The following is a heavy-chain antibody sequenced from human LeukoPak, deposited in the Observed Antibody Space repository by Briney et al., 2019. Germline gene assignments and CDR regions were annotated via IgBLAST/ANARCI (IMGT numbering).Heavy chain of an antibody. CDR1: GGSISSGGYY. CDR2: IYYSGST. D-gene: IGHD6-19*01. Sequence: SQTLSLTCTVSGGSISSGGYYWSWIRQHPGKGLEWIGYIYYSGSTYYNPSLKSRVTISVDTSMNQFSLKLSSVTAADTAVYYCARSGSSGWNTFDYWGQGTLVTVSS. V-gene: IGHV4-31*03. CDR3: ARSGSSGWNTFDY. J-gene: IGHJ4*02.